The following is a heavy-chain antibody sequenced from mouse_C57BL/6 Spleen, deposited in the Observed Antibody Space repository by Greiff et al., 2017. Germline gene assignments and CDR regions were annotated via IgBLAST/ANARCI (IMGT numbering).Heavy chain of an antibody. CDR3: TTAWDAWYFDV. CDR1: GFNIKDDY. Sequence: VQLKQSGAELVRPGASVKLSCTASGFNIKDDYMHWVKQRPEQGLEWTGWIDPENGDTEYASKFQGKATITADTSSNTAYLQLSSLTSEDTAVYYCTTAWDAWYFDVWGTGTTVTVSS. CDR2: IDPENGDT. J-gene: IGHJ1*03. D-gene: IGHD4-1*01. V-gene: IGHV14-4*01.